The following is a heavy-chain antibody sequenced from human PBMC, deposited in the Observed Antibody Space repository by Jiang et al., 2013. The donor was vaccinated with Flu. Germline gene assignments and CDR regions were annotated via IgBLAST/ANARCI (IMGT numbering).Heavy chain of an antibody. CDR1: GGTFTSYA. CDR2: IIPILGIA. Sequence: SGAEVKKPGSSVKVSCKASGGTFTSYAVNWVRQAPGQGLEWMGRIIPILGIATYAQKFQGRVTITADKSTTTAYMELRRLRSEDTAVYYCARDPPLVAGALGAFDIWGQGTNGHRLF. J-gene: IGHJ3*02. D-gene: IGHD2-15*01. CDR3: ARDPPLVAGALGAFDI. V-gene: IGHV1-69*04.